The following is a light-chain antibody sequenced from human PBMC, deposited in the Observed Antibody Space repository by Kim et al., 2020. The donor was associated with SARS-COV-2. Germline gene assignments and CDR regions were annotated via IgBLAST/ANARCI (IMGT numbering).Light chain of an antibody. J-gene: IGLJ1*01. CDR2: EVS. CDR3: SSFAGSNNLYV. CDR1: SSDVGGYNY. Sequence: QSALTQSPSASGSPGQSVTISCTGTSSDVGGYNYVSWYQQHPGKAPKLMIYEVSKRPSGVPDRFSGSKSGNTASLTVSGLQAEDEADYYSSSFAGSNNLYVFGTGTKVTVL. V-gene: IGLV2-8*01.